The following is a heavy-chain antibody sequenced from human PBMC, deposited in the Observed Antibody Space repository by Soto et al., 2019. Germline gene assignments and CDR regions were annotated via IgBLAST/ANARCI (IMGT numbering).Heavy chain of an antibody. V-gene: IGHV4-4*02. CDR3: ARRRVAAGTIDY. Sequence: SETLSLTCAVSGGSISSKDCWSWVRQPPGKGLEWIGEIYDSGSTNYNPSLKSRVTISVDKSKNQFSLNLSSMTAADTAVYYCARRRVAAGTIDYWGQGTLVTVSS. J-gene: IGHJ4*02. CDR2: IYDSGST. D-gene: IGHD6-13*01. CDR1: GGSISSKDC.